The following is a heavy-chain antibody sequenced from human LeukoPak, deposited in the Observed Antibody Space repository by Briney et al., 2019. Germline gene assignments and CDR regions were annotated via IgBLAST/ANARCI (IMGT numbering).Heavy chain of an antibody. D-gene: IGHD3-22*01. J-gene: IGHJ4*02. CDR3: ATDRPYNYYDSSGYPPRPDY. CDR2: ISAYNGNT. V-gene: IGHV1-18*01. CDR1: GYTFTSYG. Sequence: ASVKVSCKASGYTFTSYGISWVRQAPGQGLEWMGWISAYNGNTNYAQKLQGRVTMTEDTSTDTAYMELSSLRSEDTAVYYCATDRPYNYYDSSGYPPRPDYWGQGTLVTVSS.